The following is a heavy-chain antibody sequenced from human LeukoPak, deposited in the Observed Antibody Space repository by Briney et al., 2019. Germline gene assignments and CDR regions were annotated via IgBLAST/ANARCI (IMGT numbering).Heavy chain of an antibody. CDR1: GYSFTSYW. CDR2: IYPVDSDT. Sequence: KAGESLQISCQGSGYSFTSYWIGWVRQLPGKGLEWMGIIYPVDSDTRYSPSFQGQVTISVDKSISTAYLQWSSLKASDTAMYYCARHRNDVGTWFDPWGQGTLVTVSS. D-gene: IGHD1-1*01. J-gene: IGHJ5*02. CDR3: ARHRNDVGTWFDP. V-gene: IGHV5-51*01.